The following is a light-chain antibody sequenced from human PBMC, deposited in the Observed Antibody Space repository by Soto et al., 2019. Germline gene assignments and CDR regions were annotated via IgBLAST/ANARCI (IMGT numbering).Light chain of an antibody. J-gene: IGLJ3*02. CDR1: SSNIGNNA. CDR2: YDD. Sequence: QSVLTQPPSVSGAPRQRVTISCSGSSSNIGNNAVNWYQQLPGKAPRALIYYDDLLPSGVSKRFAGSKSGTSVSLAISGLQSADEADYYCASWDDTLRGVVFGGGTNLTVL. V-gene: IGLV1-36*01. CDR3: ASWDDTLRGVV.